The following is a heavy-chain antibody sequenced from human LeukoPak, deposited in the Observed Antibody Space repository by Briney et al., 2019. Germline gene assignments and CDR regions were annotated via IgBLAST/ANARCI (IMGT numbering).Heavy chain of an antibody. Sequence: SETLSLTCGVSGGSISNTNWWTWIRQPPGKGLEWTGYIYSSGSANYNPSLKSRVIISGDTSKNQISLNLTSVTAADTAVYSCARHRDYYDTWGHGTLVTVSS. CDR2: IYSSGSA. CDR3: ARHRDYYDT. V-gene: IGHV4-59*08. D-gene: IGHD3-22*01. J-gene: IGHJ4*01. CDR1: GGSISNTNW.